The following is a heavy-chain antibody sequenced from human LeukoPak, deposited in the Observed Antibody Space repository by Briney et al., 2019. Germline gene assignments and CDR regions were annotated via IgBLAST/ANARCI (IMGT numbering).Heavy chain of an antibody. CDR3: ARDPHFDWLVPSYYYYGMDV. CDR2: IIPIFGTA. D-gene: IGHD3-9*01. V-gene: IGHV1-69*13. J-gene: IGHJ6*04. Sequence: GASVKVSCKASGGTFISYAISWVRQAPGQGLEWMGGIIPIFGTANYAQKFQGRVTITADESTSTAYMELSSLRSEDTAVYYCARDPHFDWLVPSYYYYGMDVWGKGTTVTVSS. CDR1: GGTFISYA.